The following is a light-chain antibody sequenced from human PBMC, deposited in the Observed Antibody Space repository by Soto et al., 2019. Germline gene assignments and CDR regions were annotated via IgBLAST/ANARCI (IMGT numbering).Light chain of an antibody. Sequence: QSARTHAAYGSRAPGQAITISCTGTSSDVGGYNYVSWYQHHPGKAPKLMIFDVSNRPSGVSNRFSGSKSGNTASLTISGLQAEDEADYYCSSYSASSTYVFGTGTKVTVL. CDR1: SSDVGGYNY. CDR3: SSYSASSTYV. CDR2: DVS. J-gene: IGLJ1*01. V-gene: IGLV2-14*03.